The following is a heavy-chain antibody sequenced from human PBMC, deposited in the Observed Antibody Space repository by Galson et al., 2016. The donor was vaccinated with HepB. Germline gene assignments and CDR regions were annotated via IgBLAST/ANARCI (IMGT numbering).Heavy chain of an antibody. J-gene: IGHJ4*02. CDR2: IGGSGSGT. D-gene: IGHD3-16*01. Sequence: SLRLSCAASGFTFSSYVMSWVRQAPGKGLEWVSAIGGSGSGTYYAGSVKGRFTISRDDSKNTLYLQMDSLRPEDTAVYYCARVGFGRSYGQGFDYWGQGTLVTVSS. CDR1: GFTFSSYV. V-gene: IGHV3-23*01. CDR3: ARVGFGRSYGQGFDY.